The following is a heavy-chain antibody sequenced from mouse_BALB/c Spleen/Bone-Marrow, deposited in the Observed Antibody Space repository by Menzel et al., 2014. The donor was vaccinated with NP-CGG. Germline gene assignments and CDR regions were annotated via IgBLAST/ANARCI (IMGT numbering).Heavy chain of an antibody. Sequence: QVQLKESGAELVKPGASVKLSCKASGYSFTNYYMYGVKQWPGQGLEWIGEINPSNGGTNFNEKFKSKATLTVDKSSSTAFMQLSSLTSEDSAVYYCTRSNYGYWFFDVWGAGTTVTVSS. CDR2: INPSNGGT. D-gene: IGHD1-1*01. CDR1: GYSFTNYY. J-gene: IGHJ1*01. V-gene: IGHV1S81*02. CDR3: TRSNYGYWFFDV.